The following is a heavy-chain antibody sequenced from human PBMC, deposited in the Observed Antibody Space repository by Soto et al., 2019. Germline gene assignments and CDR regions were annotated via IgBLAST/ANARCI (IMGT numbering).Heavy chain of an antibody. CDR1: VGIFSKYT. CDR2: MIHAFGTA. V-gene: IGHV1-69*13. D-gene: IGHD3-3*01. CDR3: ARLITIFGEVITPQGYGMDV. J-gene: IGHJ6*02. Sequence: ASVKVSCMASVGIFSKYTITWVRQAAGRGVEWMGGMIHAFGTAYYAQKFLDRVTLTADDSTSTAPMEASSLGSDDTAACLCARLITIFGEVITPQGYGMDVWGQGTTVTVS.